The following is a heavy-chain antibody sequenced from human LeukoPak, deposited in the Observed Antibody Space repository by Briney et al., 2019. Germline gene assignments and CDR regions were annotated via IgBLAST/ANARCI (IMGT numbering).Heavy chain of an antibody. CDR3: AKDSPNSLEWSHCFDC. CDR2: INEGGNDK. J-gene: IGHJ4*02. V-gene: IGHV3-7*01. Sequence: GGSLRLSCAASGFIFSNSWTSWLRQVPGKGLEWVAHINEGGNDKYYVDSVKGRFTISRDNVQSSLYHQMNSLRAEDTAVYYCAKDSPNSLEWSHCFDCWGQGTLVTVSS. CDR1: GFIFSNSW. D-gene: IGHD3-3*01.